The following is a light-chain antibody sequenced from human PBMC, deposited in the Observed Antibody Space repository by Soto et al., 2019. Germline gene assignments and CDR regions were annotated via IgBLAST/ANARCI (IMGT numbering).Light chain of an antibody. CDR1: NRDVGGNNY. CDR3: DSYTSGSSYV. Sequence: QSVLTQPASVSWSPGQAVPISCTGTNRDVGGNNYVSWYQQHPGKAPKLMIYDVSYRPSGVSDRFSGSKSGNTASLTISGLQSEDEADYYCDSYTSGSSYVFGTGTKVTVL. CDR2: DVS. V-gene: IGLV2-14*01. J-gene: IGLJ1*01.